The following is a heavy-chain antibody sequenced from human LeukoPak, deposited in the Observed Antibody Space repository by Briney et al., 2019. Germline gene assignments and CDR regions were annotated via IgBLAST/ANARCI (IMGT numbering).Heavy chain of an antibody. CDR3: ARVRTRRWFDP. V-gene: IGHV1-8*01. Sequence: ASVRVSCKASGYTFTTYDINWVRQATGQGLEWMGWMNPNSGNTGYAQKFQGRVTMTRNTSISTAYMELSSLRSEDTAVYYCARVRTRRWFDPWGQGTLVTVSS. J-gene: IGHJ5*02. CDR1: GYTFTTYD. CDR2: MNPNSGNT. D-gene: IGHD1-14*01.